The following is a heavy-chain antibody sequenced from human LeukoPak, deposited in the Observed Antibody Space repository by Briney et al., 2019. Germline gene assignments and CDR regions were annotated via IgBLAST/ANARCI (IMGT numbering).Heavy chain of an antibody. Sequence: SETLSLTCAVYGGSFSGYYWSWIRQPPGEGLEWIGEINHSGSTNYNPSLKSRVTISVDSSKNQFSLKLSSVTAADTAVYYCARGPVQRSGSYYFDYWGQGTLVTVSS. J-gene: IGHJ4*02. CDR2: INHSGST. D-gene: IGHD1-26*01. CDR3: ARGPVQRSGSYYFDY. V-gene: IGHV4-34*01. CDR1: GGSFSGYY.